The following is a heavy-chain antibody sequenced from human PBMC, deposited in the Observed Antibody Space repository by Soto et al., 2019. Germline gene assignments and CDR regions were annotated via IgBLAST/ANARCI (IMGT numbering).Heavy chain of an antibody. CDR3: ASGRSGSSSPGFYYYYGMDV. D-gene: IGHD6-6*01. V-gene: IGHV1-18*04. CDR2: ISAYNGNT. Sequence: GASVKVSCKASGYTFTSYGISWVRQAPGQGHEWMGWISAYNGNTNYAQRLQGRVTMTTDTSTSTAYMELRSLRSDDTAVYYCASGRSGSSSPGFYYYYGMDVWGQGTTVTVSS. J-gene: IGHJ6*02. CDR1: GYTFTSYG.